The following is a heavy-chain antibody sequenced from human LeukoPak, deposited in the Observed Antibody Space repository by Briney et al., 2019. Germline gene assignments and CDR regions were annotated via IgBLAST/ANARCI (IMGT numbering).Heavy chain of an antibody. D-gene: IGHD3-22*01. CDR3: AKFQANYYDSSGYGCFDY. V-gene: IGHV3-23*01. CDR1: EFTFSRYA. Sequence: GGSLRLSCAASEFTFSRYAMSWVRQAPGKGLEWVSIISGTGGSTYYADSVKGRFTISRDNSKNTMYLQMNSLRAEDTAVYYCAKFQANYYDSSGYGCFDYWGQGTLVTVSS. CDR2: ISGTGGST. J-gene: IGHJ4*02.